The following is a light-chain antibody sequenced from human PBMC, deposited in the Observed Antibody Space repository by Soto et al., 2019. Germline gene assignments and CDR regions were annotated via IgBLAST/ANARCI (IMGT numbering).Light chain of an antibody. V-gene: IGKV3-20*01. CDR1: QTVSSSY. CDR2: GAS. J-gene: IGKJ2*01. CDR3: QQYGPSPMYT. Sequence: EIVLTQSPGTLSLSPGERATLSCRASQTVSSSYLAWYQQKPGQAPRRLIYGASTRATGIPGRFSGSASGTDFTLTISRLEPEDFAVYYCQQYGPSPMYTFGQGTNLEIK.